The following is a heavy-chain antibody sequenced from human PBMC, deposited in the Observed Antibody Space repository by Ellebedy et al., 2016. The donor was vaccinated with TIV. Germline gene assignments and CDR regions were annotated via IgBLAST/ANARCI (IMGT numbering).Heavy chain of an antibody. Sequence: MPGGSLRLSCTVSGGSISSSSYYWGWIRQPPGKGLEWIGSIYYSGSTYYNPSLKSRVTISVDTSKNQFSLKLSSATAAETALYYCARITMIVVGGEAFDIWGQGTMVTVSS. CDR1: GGSISSSSYY. CDR3: ARITMIVVGGEAFDI. V-gene: IGHV4-39*01. D-gene: IGHD3-22*01. J-gene: IGHJ3*02. CDR2: IYYSGST.